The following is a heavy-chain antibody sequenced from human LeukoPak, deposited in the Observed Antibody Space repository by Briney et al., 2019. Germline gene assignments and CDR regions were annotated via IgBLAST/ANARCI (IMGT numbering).Heavy chain of an antibody. CDR2: IIPILGIA. Sequence: ASVKVSCKASGGTFSSYAIHWVRQAPGQGLEWMGRIIPILGIANYAQKFQGRVTITADKPTSTAYMELSSLRSEHTAVYYCARVPRYCSSTSCQQGYYYYYGMDVWGQASTLSVSS. CDR1: GGTFSSYA. J-gene: IGHJ6*02. V-gene: IGHV1-69*04. D-gene: IGHD2-2*01. CDR3: ARVPRYCSSTSCQQGYYYYYGMDV.